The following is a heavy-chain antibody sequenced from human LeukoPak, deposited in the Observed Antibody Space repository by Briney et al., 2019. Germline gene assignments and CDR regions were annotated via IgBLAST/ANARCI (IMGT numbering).Heavy chain of an antibody. Sequence: GGSLRLSCAASGFTFSSYAMSWVRQAPGKGLEWVSAISGSGGSTYYADSVKGRFTISRDNSKNTLYLQMNSLRAEDTAVYYCAKGTDIVVVPPQFDYWGQGTLVTVSS. CDR2: ISGSGGST. D-gene: IGHD2-2*01. CDR1: GFTFSSYA. CDR3: AKGTDIVVVPPQFDY. V-gene: IGHV3-23*01. J-gene: IGHJ4*02.